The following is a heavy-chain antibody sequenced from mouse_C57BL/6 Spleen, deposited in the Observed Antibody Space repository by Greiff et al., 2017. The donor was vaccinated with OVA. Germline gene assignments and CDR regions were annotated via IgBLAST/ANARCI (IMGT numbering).Heavy chain of an antibody. CDR3: TRKNSYAMDY. V-gene: IGHV1-15*01. CDR1: GYTFTDYE. CDR2: IDPETGGT. Sequence: QVQLKESGAELVRPGASVTLSCKASGYTFTDYEMHWVKQTPVHGLEWIGAIDPETGGTAYNQKFKGKAILTADKSSSTAYMELRSLTSEDSAVYYCTRKNSYAMDYWGQGTSVTVSS. J-gene: IGHJ4*01.